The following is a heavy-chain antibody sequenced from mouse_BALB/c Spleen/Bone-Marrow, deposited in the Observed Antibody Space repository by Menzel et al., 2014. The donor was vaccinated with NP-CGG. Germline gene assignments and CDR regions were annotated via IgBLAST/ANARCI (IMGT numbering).Heavy chain of an antibody. J-gene: IGHJ2*01. CDR2: INPDSRTI. Sequence: EVQLVESGGGLVQPGGSLKFSCAASGFDFSRYWMSRVRQAPGKGLEWIGEINPDSRTINYSPSLKDKFIISRDNAKNTLYLRLNKVRSEDTALYYCARPDYYGYLNYWGQGTTLTVSS. CDR1: GFDFSRYW. V-gene: IGHV4-1*02. CDR3: ARPDYYGYLNY. D-gene: IGHD1-1*01.